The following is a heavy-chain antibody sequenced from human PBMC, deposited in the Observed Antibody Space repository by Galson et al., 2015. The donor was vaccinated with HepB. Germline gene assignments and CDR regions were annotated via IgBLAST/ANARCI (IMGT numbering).Heavy chain of an antibody. CDR1: GFTFSSYS. D-gene: IGHD3-22*01. J-gene: IGHJ4*02. Sequence: SLRLSCAASGFTFSSYSMNWVRQAPGKGLEWVSYISSSSSTIYYADSVRGRFTISRDNAKNSLYLQMNSLRAEDTAVYYCARAPADYYDSSGYYHYEAWFDYWGQGTLVTVPS. V-gene: IGHV3-48*01. CDR2: ISSSSSTI. CDR3: ARAPADYYDSSGYYHYEAWFDY.